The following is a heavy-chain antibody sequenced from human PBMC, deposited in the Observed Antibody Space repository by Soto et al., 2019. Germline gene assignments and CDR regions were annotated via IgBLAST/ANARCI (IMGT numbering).Heavy chain of an antibody. V-gene: IGHV6-1*01. Sequence: PSPTLSLTCAISGDSVSSNSAGWNWIRQTPSRGLEWLGRTYYRSKWYFNYAVSVDSRITINPDTSKNQFSLQLSSVTPDDTAVYYCARGSWDDVSGHYYMDVWGKGTTVTGSS. CDR3: ARGSWDDVSGHYYMDV. CDR1: GDSVSSNSAG. D-gene: IGHD1-1*01. CDR2: TYYRSKWYF. J-gene: IGHJ6*03.